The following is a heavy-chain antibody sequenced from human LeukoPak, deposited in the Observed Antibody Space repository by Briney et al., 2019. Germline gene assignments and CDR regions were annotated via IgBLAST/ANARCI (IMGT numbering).Heavy chain of an antibody. J-gene: IGHJ4*02. Sequence: RAGGSLRLSCAASGFTFSSCAMSWVRQAPGKGLEWVSSISGSGGSTYYADSVKGRFTISRDNSKNTLYLQINSLRAEDTAVYYCAKFYYDFWSGYPHFDYWGQGTLVTVSS. CDR3: AKFYYDFWSGYPHFDY. CDR2: ISGSGGST. V-gene: IGHV3-23*01. CDR1: GFTFSSCA. D-gene: IGHD3-3*01.